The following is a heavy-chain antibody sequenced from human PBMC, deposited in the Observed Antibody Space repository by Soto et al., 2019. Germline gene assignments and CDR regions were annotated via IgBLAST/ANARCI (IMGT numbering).Heavy chain of an antibody. D-gene: IGHD5-12*01. CDR3: ASGGDGYNYPHNWFDP. V-gene: IGHV5-10-1*01. CDR1: GYSFNSYW. CDR2: IDPSDSYT. Sequence: PGESLKIYLSGSGYSFNSYWISWVRQMPGKGLEWMGRIDPSDSYTNYSPSFQGHATISADKSISTAYLQWSTLKASDTAMYYCASGGDGYNYPHNWFDPWGQGTLVTVSS. J-gene: IGHJ5*02.